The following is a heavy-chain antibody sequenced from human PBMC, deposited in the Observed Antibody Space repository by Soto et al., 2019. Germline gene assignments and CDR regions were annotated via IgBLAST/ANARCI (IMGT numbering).Heavy chain of an antibody. Sequence: PGGSLRLSCAASGFTISSYTMTWVRQASGKGLEWVSAITGSGTNTYYADSVKGRFTISTDKSTNTLYLQMSSLRAEDTAIYYCAKDAPGDFYSYYGLDVWGQGTTVTVS. D-gene: IGHD2-21*02. V-gene: IGHV3-23*01. J-gene: IGHJ6*02. CDR3: AKDAPGDFYSYYGLDV. CDR2: ITGSGTNT. CDR1: GFTISSYT.